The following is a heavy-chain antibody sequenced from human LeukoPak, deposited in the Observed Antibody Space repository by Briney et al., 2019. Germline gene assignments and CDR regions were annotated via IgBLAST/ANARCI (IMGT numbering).Heavy chain of an antibody. D-gene: IGHD3-3*01. CDR1: GFSLSTSGVG. CDR3: AHIWIHYDFFKEPEFFDY. Sequence: SGPTLVNPTQTLTLTCTFSGFSLSTSGVGVGWIRQPPGKALEWLALIYWNDDKRYSRSLKSRLTITKDTSKNQVVLTMTNMDPVDTATYYCAHIWIHYDFFKEPEFFDYWGQGTLVTVSS. V-gene: IGHV2-5*01. J-gene: IGHJ4*02. CDR2: IYWNDDK.